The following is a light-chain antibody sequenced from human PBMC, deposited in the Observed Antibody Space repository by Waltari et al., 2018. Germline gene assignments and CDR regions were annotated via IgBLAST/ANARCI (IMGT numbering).Light chain of an antibody. J-gene: IGLJ2*01. CDR2: EGS. Sequence: QYALTQPASVSGSPGQSITISCTGTSSDVGTYNLVSWYPQNPGKAPKLMIYEGSKRPSGVSKCFSAYSAGNTASLTISGLQAEDEADYYCCSYVGRTTYVVFGGGTKLTVL. CDR3: CSYVGRTTYVV. CDR1: SSDVGTYNL. V-gene: IGLV2-23*01.